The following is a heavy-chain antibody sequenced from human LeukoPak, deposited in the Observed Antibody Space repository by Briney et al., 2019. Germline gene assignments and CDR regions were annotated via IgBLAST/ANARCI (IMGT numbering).Heavy chain of an antibody. Sequence: GGSLRLSCAASGFTFDDYAMHWVRQAPGKGLEWVSGISWNSGSIGYADSVKGRFTISRDNAKNSLYLQMNSLRAEDTALYYCAKSSGWYASLDYWGQGTLVTVSS. CDR1: GFTFDDYA. D-gene: IGHD6-19*01. CDR3: AKSSGWYASLDY. V-gene: IGHV3-9*01. CDR2: ISWNSGSI. J-gene: IGHJ4*02.